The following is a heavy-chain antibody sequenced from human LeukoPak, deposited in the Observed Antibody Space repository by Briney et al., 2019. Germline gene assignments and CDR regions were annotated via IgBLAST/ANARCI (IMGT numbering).Heavy chain of an antibody. CDR2: LYSGGSE. D-gene: IGHD1-20*01. CDR3: ARDIEVYNWNPELHY. J-gene: IGHJ4*02. Sequence: PGGSLRLSCVDSTFGVRANYMTWVRQAPGKGLEWVSVLYSGGSEYYEDSVKGRFTISRDNSKNTLFLQMNSLRPEDTAVYYCARDIEVYNWNPELHYWGQGTLVTVSS. V-gene: IGHV3-53*01. CDR1: TFGVRANY.